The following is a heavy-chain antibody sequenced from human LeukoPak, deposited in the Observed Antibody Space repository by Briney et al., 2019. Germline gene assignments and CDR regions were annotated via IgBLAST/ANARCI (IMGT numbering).Heavy chain of an antibody. CDR1: GGSFSGYY. V-gene: IGHV4-34*01. CDR2: INHSGST. J-gene: IGHJ6*03. Sequence: SETLSLTCAVYGGSFSGYYWSWIRQPPGKGLEWIGEINHSGSTNYNPSLKSRVTISVDTSKNQFSLKLSSVTAADTAVYYCARHTRYCSGGSCYSGSYYYYMDVWGKGTTVTISS. D-gene: IGHD2-15*01. CDR3: ARHTRYCSGGSCYSGSYYYYMDV.